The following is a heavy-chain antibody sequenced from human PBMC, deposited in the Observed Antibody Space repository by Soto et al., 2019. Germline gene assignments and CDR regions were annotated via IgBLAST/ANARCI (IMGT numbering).Heavy chain of an antibody. CDR2: ISGYNGNT. J-gene: IGHJ4*02. Sequence: ASVKVSCKASGYTFTSYGISWVRQAPGQGLEWMGWISGYNGNTKYAQKLQGRVTMTTDTSTSTAYTELRSLRSEDTAVYYCARGPFTLVRGVIPYLDYWGQGTPVTVSS. D-gene: IGHD3-10*01. V-gene: IGHV1-18*01. CDR3: ARGPFTLVRGVIPYLDY. CDR1: GYTFTSYG.